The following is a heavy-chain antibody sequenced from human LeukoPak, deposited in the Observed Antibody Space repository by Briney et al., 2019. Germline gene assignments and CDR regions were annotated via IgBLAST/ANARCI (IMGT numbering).Heavy chain of an antibody. CDR1: GFTFSSYS. J-gene: IGHJ6*04. CDR3: AREKAAAATPYYYYGMDV. CDR2: ISSSSSYI. D-gene: IGHD6-13*01. Sequence: GGFLRLSCAASGFTFSSYSMNWVRQAPGKGLEWVSSISSSSSYIYYADSVKGRFTISRDNAKNSLYLQMNSLRAEDTAVYYCAREKAAAATPYYYYGMDVWGKGTTVTVSS. V-gene: IGHV3-21*01.